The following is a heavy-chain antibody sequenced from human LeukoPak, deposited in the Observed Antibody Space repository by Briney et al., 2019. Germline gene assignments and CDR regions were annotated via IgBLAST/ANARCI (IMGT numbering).Heavy chain of an antibody. J-gene: IGHJ3*02. CDR1: GFTFGSLW. V-gene: IGHV3-7*01. CDR3: ARDLTYYYESSGYYDAFDI. CDR2: IKEDESEE. Sequence: GGSLRLSCAASGFTFGSLWMTWVRQAPGKGLEWVANIKEDESEESYVDSVKGRFTISRDNAKNSLYLQMNSLRADDTAVYYCARDLTYYYESSGYYDAFDIWGQGTMVTVSS. D-gene: IGHD3-22*01.